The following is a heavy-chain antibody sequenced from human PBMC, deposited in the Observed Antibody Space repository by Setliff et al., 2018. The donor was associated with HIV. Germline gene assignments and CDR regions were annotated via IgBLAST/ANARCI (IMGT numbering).Heavy chain of an antibody. Sequence: ASVKVSCKVSGYSLTELSIHWVRQAPGEGLEWMGGFDPEDDETVYAEKFQGRVTMTEDTSTDTAYMALSSLRSDDTARYYCATSGFYDILTGPTPGVFDIWGQGTMVTV. CDR2: FDPEDDET. J-gene: IGHJ3*02. CDR3: ATSGFYDILTGPTPGVFDI. D-gene: IGHD3-9*01. CDR1: GYSLTELS. V-gene: IGHV1-24*01.